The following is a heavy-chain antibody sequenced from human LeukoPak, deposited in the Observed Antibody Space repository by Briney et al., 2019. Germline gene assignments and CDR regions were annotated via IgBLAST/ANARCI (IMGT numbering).Heavy chain of an antibody. D-gene: IGHD3-22*01. CDR3: ARRDYYDSSGYYH. V-gene: IGHV1-69*05. CDR2: IIPIFGTA. Sequence: SVKVSCKASGGTFSSYAISWVRQGPGQGLEWMGGIIPIFGTANYAQKFPGRVTITTDESTSTAYMELSSLRSEDTAVYYCARRDYYDSSGYYHWGQGTLVTVSS. J-gene: IGHJ5*02. CDR1: GGTFSSYA.